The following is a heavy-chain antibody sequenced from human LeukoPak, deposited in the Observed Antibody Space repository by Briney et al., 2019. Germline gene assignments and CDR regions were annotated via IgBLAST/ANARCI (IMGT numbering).Heavy chain of an antibody. J-gene: IGHJ4*02. Sequence: GGSLRLSCAASGFTFSSYSMNWVRQAPGKGLEWVSSISSSSSYIYYADLVKGRFTISRDNAKNSLYLQMNSLRAEDTAVYYCASLSSSFLVDYWGQGTLVTVSS. CDR3: ASLSSSFLVDY. CDR2: ISSSSSYI. V-gene: IGHV3-21*01. CDR1: GFTFSSYS. D-gene: IGHD6-13*01.